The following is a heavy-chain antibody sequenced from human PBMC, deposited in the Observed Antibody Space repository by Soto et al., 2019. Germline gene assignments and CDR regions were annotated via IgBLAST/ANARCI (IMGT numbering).Heavy chain of an antibody. V-gene: IGHV3-7*01. CDR1: GFTFSSYW. CDR3: ARPQFVVVPSPSDY. Sequence: GGSLRLSCAASGFTFSSYWMSWVRQAPGKGLEWVANIKQDGSEKYYVDSVKGRFTISRDNAKNSLYLQMNSLRAEDTAVYYCARPQFVVVPSPSDYWGQGTLVTVSS. D-gene: IGHD2-2*01. CDR2: IKQDGSEK. J-gene: IGHJ4*02.